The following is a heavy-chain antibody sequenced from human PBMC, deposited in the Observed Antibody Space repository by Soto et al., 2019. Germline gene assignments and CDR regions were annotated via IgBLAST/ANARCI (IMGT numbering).Heavy chain of an antibody. CDR1: GFAFSTYG. J-gene: IGHJ4*02. D-gene: IGHD5-12*01. Sequence: VQLVESGGGVVQPGRSLRLSCAASGFAFSTYGIHWVRQAPGKGLEWVAVIWYDGSNKYYAASVKGRFTISRENSKNTLYLQMNSLRADATAVYYCARASGPFDYWGQGTQVTVSS. CDR2: IWYDGSNK. V-gene: IGHV3-33*01. CDR3: ARASGPFDY.